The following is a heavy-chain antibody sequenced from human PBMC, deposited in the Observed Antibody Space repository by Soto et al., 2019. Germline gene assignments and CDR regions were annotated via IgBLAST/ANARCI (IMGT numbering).Heavy chain of an antibody. V-gene: IGHV3-23*01. J-gene: IGHJ6*02. D-gene: IGHD1-1*01. CDR2: ISGSGGST. CDR1: GLPYSRDA. CDR3: AKDSRATGTYYYYGMEG. Sequence: GVLRLSCAASGLPYSRDAMSWVRQSPGKVLEWVSAISGSGGSTYYADSVKGRFTISRDNSKNTLYLQMNSLRAEDTAVYYCAKDSRATGTYYYYGMEGWGQGTTVTVSS.